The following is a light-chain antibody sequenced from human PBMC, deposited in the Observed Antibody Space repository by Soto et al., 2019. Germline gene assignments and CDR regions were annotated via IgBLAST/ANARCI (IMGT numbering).Light chain of an antibody. CDR1: QRVSSN. V-gene: IGKV3-15*01. CDR2: GAS. J-gene: IGKJ2*01. CDR3: QQYNNWPPYT. Sequence: EIVMTQSRFALSVSPGERGTLSCRASQRVSSNVAWYQQKPGQAPRLLIYGASTRATGIPARFSGSGSETEFTLTISSLQSEDFAVYYCQQYNNWPPYTFGQGTKVDIK.